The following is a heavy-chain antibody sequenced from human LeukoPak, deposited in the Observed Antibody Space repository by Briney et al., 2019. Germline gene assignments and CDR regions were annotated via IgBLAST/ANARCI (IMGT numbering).Heavy chain of an antibody. CDR3: ARRWAGTASPYWYFDL. CDR2: ISSGGGTI. J-gene: IGHJ2*01. Sequence: RGSLRLSCAASGFTFSSYEMNWVRQAPEKGLEWVSYISSGGGTIFYAGAVKGRFTISRDSATNSLYLQMDSLRAEDTAVYYCARRWAGTASPYWYFDLWGRGTLVTVSS. V-gene: IGHV3-48*03. CDR1: GFTFSSYE. D-gene: IGHD2-21*02.